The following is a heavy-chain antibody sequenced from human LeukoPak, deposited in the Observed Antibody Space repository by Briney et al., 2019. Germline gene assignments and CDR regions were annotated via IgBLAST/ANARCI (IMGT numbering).Heavy chain of an antibody. D-gene: IGHD1-7*01. V-gene: IGHV3-23*01. J-gene: IGHJ4*02. CDR1: GLTFSSCA. Sequence: PGGSLRLSCAVSGLTFSSCAMSWVRQAPGKGLEWVSGIRASGGGPTYADSVKGRFTISRDNSKNTLYLQTDSLRADDTAVYYCALELTAFDFWGQGTLVTVSS. CDR3: ALELTAFDF. CDR2: IRASGGGP.